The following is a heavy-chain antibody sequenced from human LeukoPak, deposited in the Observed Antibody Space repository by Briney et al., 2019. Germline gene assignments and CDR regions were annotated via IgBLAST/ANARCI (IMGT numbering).Heavy chain of an antibody. Sequence: ASVKVSCKASGYTFSSYDVNWVRQATGQGLEWMGWMNPSSGNTGYAQKFQGRVTVIRNTSISTAYMELSSLRSEDTAVYYCARAAGGTKNYYMDVWAKGTTVTVSS. CDR3: ARAAGGTKNYYMDV. D-gene: IGHD3-16*01. V-gene: IGHV1-8*01. J-gene: IGHJ6*03. CDR1: GYTFSSYD. CDR2: MNPSSGNT.